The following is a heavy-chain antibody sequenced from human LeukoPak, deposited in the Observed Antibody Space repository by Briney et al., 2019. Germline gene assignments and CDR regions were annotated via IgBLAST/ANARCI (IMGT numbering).Heavy chain of an antibody. J-gene: IGHJ6*04. D-gene: IGHD3-10*02. CDR3: AELGITMIGGV. CDR2: IFYDGTIQ. Sequence: GGSLRLSCAASGFTFSSYGMHWVRQAPGKGLEWVAVIFYDGTIQYYSDSVRGRLIVSRDNPKNTLYLQMNSLRAEDTAVYYCAELGITMIGGVWGKGTTVTISS. CDR1: GFTFSSYG. V-gene: IGHV3-30*18.